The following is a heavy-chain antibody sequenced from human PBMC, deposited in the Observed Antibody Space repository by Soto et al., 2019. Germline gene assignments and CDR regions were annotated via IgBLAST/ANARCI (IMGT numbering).Heavy chain of an antibody. D-gene: IGHD3-22*01. J-gene: IGHJ4*02. CDR3: IRDYSCGYPSGSYYFDY. V-gene: IGHV3-9*01. CDR1: GFTFDNYG. CDR2: ISWNGDSS. Sequence: EVQAVESGGGLVQPGRSLRLSCATSGFTFDNYGMHWVRQAPGKGLEWVSSISWNGDSSGYADSVRGRFTVSRDNAKNSLYLQMDSLRPEDTAFYYCIRDYSCGYPSGSYYFDYWGQGTLVTVSS.